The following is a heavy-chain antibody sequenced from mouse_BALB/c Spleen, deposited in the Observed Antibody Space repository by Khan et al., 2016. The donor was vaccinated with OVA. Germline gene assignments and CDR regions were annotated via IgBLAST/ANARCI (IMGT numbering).Heavy chain of an antibody. V-gene: IGHV1S81*02. D-gene: IGHD1-1*01. CDR2: TNPTNGRT. CDR3: ARIKKIVATYFDY. Sequence: VQLQQSGAELVKAGASVKMSCKASGYTFTSYWMHWVKQRLGQGLEWFAETNPTNGRTYYNEKFKRKATLTVDKSSSTAYMLLSGPTFEDSAVYYCARIKKIVATYFDYWGQGTTLTGSS. CDR1: GYTFTSYW. J-gene: IGHJ2*01.